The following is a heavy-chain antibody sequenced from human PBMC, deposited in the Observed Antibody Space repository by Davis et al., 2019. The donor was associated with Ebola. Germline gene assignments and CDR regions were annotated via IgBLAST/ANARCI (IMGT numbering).Heavy chain of an antibody. CDR3: ARVARDYYDSSFYYYYYYGMDV. D-gene: IGHD3-22*01. V-gene: IGHV1-18*01. CDR2: IIPIFGTA. CDR1: GYTFTSYG. Sequence: ASVKVSCKASGYTFTSYGISWVRQAPGQGLEWMGGIIPIFGTANYAQKLQGRVTMTTDTSTSTAYMELRSLRSDDTAVYYCARVARDYYDSSFYYYYYYGMDVWGQGTTVTVSS. J-gene: IGHJ6*02.